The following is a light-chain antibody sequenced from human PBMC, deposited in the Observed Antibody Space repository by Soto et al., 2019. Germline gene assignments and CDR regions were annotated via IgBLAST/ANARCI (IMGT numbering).Light chain of an antibody. J-gene: IGKJ5*01. CDR3: QQYGNSTFT. V-gene: IGKV3-20*01. CDR1: QSVSSTY. Sequence: EIVLTQSPGALSLSPGERATLFCRVSQSVSSTYLAWYQRKRGQAPRLXIYGASSRDTGILDRFSGSGSGTEFTLTISRLEPEDFAVYYCQQYGNSTFTFGQGTRLEIK. CDR2: GAS.